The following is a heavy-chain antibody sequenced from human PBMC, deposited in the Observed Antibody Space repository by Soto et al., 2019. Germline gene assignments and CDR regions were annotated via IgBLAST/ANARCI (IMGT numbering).Heavy chain of an antibody. CDR1: GGTFSSYT. D-gene: IGHD5-12*01. J-gene: IGHJ4*02. Sequence: QVQLVQSGAEVKKPGSSVKVSCKASGGTFSSYTISWVRQAPGQGLEWMGRIIPILGIANYAQKFQGRVTIIXDKSTSTAYMELSSLRSEDTAVYYCARDGDGYGAYWGQGTLVTVSS. CDR3: ARDGDGYGAY. CDR2: IIPILGIA. V-gene: IGHV1-69*08.